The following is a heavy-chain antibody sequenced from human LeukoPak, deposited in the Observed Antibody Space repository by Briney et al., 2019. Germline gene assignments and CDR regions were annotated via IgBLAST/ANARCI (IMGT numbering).Heavy chain of an antibody. V-gene: IGHV3-64*02. CDR3: SRDRELWYAPDY. Sequence: GGSLRLSCAASGFTFSSYAMHWARQAPGKGLECVSAISGNGGSTYYADSVKGRFTISRDNSKNTLYLQMDSLRAEDMAVYYCSRDRELWYAPDYWGQGTLVTVSS. CDR1: GFTFSSYA. CDR2: ISGNGGST. J-gene: IGHJ4*02. D-gene: IGHD1-7*01.